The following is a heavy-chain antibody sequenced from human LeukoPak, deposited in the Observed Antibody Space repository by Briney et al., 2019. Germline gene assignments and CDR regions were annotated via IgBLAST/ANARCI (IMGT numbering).Heavy chain of an antibody. Sequence: GGSLRPSCTGSGFAFGNYGMTWVRQPPGKGLEWVSAITGSGGTTRYTDSVTGRFTISRDNSGNTLFLQMNSLRAEDTAVYYCAKDPNGDYLGAFDFWGPGTLVTVSS. CDR3: AKDPNGDYLGAFDF. CDR1: GFAFGNYG. V-gene: IGHV3-23*01. D-gene: IGHD4-17*01. J-gene: IGHJ3*01. CDR2: ITGSGGTT.